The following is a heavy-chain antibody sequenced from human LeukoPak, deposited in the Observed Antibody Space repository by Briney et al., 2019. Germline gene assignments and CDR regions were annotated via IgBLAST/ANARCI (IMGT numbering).Heavy chain of an antibody. CDR3: AKDRHYYGSGSFYTYFDY. CDR2: ISGTGGST. D-gene: IGHD3-10*01. V-gene: IGHV3-23*01. CDR1: GFTFNSYA. J-gene: IGHJ4*02. Sequence: SGGSLRLSCAASGFTFNSYAMSWVRKAPGKGLEWVSLISGTGGSTYSADSVKGRFTISRDNSKNTLYLQMNSLRAEDTAVYYCAKDRHYYGSGSFYTYFDYWGQGTLVTASS.